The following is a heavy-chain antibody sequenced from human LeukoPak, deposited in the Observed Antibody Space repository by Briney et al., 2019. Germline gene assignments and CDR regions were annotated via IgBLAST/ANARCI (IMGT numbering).Heavy chain of an antibody. Sequence: TGGSLRLSCAASGFTFSTYWMHWVRQVPGKGLVWVSHIKRDGSGTEYADSVKGRFTISRDNAKNTLYLQMNSLRVEDTAVYYCARGQGVPGYWGQGTLVTVSS. CDR2: IKRDGSGT. CDR1: GFTFSTYW. D-gene: IGHD3-10*01. J-gene: IGHJ4*02. V-gene: IGHV3-74*03. CDR3: ARGQGVPGY.